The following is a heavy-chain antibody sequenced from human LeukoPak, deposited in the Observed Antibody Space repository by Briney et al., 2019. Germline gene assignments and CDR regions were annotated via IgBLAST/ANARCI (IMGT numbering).Heavy chain of an antibody. J-gene: IGHJ6*02. V-gene: IGHV4-34*01. D-gene: IGHD6-19*01. CDR2: INHSGST. Sequence: SETLSLTCAVYGGSFSGYYWSWIRQPPGKGLEWIGEINHSGSTNYNPSLKSRVTISVDTSKNQFSLKLSSVTAADTAVYYCAKAEIAVAGTYYYGMDVWGQGTTVTVSS. CDR1: GGSFSGYY. CDR3: AKAEIAVAGTYYYGMDV.